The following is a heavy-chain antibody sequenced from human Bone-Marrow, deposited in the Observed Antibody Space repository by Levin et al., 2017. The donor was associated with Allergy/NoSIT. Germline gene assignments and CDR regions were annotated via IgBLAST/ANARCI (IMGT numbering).Heavy chain of an antibody. V-gene: IGHV4-31*03. D-gene: IGHD1-7*01. J-gene: IGHJ4*02. Sequence: SETLSLTCTVSADSFSSSFYYWSWLRQLPGKGLEWLGYTFYSGSTEYNRSLKSRLTISVDTSKNQFSLKLTSVTAADTAFYYCARGTAPRLAPLPDYFDDWGQGVHVTVSS. CDR2: TFYSGST. CDR3: ARGTAPRLAPLPDYFDD. CDR1: ADSFSSSFYY.